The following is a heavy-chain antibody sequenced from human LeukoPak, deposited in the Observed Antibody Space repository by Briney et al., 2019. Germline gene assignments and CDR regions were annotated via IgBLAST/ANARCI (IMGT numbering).Heavy chain of an antibody. CDR3: ARDPGDSSGYYLYYYFDY. CDR2: IDPSGGST. D-gene: IGHD3-22*01. V-gene: IGHV1-46*01. CDR1: GYTFSSNY. J-gene: IGHJ4*02. Sequence: ASVKVSCKASGYTFSSNYLHWLRQAPGQGLEWMGLIDPSGGSTSYAQKFQGRVTMTRDTSTTTVYMDLTNLRSEDTAVYYCARDPGDSSGYYLYYYFDYWGQGTLVTVSS.